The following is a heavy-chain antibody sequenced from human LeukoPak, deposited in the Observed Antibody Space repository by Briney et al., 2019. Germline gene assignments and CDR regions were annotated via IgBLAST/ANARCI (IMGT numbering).Heavy chain of an antibody. CDR3: ARDRDYYGSGVDGMDV. D-gene: IGHD3-10*01. CDR2: IKQDGSEK. V-gene: IGHV3-7*01. CDR1: GFTFTSYW. Sequence: GGSLRLSCAASGFTFTSYWIHWVRQVPGKGLEWVANIKQDGSEKYYVDSVKGRFTISRDNAKNSLYLQMNSLRAEDTAVYYCARDRDYYGSGVDGMDVWGQGTTVTVSS. J-gene: IGHJ6*02.